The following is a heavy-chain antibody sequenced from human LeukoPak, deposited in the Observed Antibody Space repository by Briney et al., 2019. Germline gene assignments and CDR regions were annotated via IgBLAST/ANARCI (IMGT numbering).Heavy chain of an antibody. V-gene: IGHV1-18*01. D-gene: IGHD6-19*01. CDR1: GHTFTSYG. Sequence: ASVKVSCKASGHTFTSYGISWVRQAPGHGLDLMGWISAYNGNTNYAQKLQGRVTMTTDPSTSTAYMELRSLRSDDTAVYYCARDSTAVAGLDYWGQGTLVTVSS. CDR2: ISAYNGNT. CDR3: ARDSTAVAGLDY. J-gene: IGHJ4*02.